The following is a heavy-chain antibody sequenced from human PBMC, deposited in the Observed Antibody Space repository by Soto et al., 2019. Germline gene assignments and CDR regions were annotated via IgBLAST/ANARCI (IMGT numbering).Heavy chain of an antibody. CDR1: GYTFTSYG. Sequence: ASVKVSCKASGYTFTSYGISWVRQAPGQGLEWMGWISAYNGNTNYAQKLQGRVTMTTDTSTSTAYMELRSLRSDDTDVYYCARDLWFGDNTASSYYYYYMDVWGKGTTVTVSS. CDR2: ISAYNGNT. CDR3: ARDLWFGDNTASSYYYYYMDV. D-gene: IGHD3-10*01. J-gene: IGHJ6*03. V-gene: IGHV1-18*01.